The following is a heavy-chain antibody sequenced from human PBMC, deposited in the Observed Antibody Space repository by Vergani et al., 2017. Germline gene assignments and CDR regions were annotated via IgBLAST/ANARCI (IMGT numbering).Heavy chain of an antibody. J-gene: IGHJ4*02. CDR3: ARSGGVLATDYDFWSRNEDYFDY. CDR2: INPNSGGT. D-gene: IGHD3-3*01. CDR1: GYTFTGYY. V-gene: IGHV1-2*04. Sequence: QVQLVQSGAEVKKPGASVKVSCKASGYTFTGYYMHWVRQAPGQGLEWMGWINPNSGGTNYAQKFQGWVTMTRDTSISTAYMELSRLRSDDTAVYYCARSGGVLATDYDFWSRNEDYFDYWGQGTLVTVSS.